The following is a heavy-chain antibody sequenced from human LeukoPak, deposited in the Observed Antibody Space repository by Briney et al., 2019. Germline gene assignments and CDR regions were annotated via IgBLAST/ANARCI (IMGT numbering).Heavy chain of an antibody. CDR1: GYSISSGYY. D-gene: IGHD3-10*01. CDR3: ATRWFGELFWFDP. J-gene: IGHJ5*02. V-gene: IGHV4-38-2*02. Sequence: SETLSLTCTVSGYSISSGYYWGWIRQPPGKGLEWIGSIYHSGSTYYNPSLKSRVTISVDTSKNQFSLKLSSVTAADTAVYYCATRWFGELFWFDPWGQGTLVTVSS. CDR2: IYHSGST.